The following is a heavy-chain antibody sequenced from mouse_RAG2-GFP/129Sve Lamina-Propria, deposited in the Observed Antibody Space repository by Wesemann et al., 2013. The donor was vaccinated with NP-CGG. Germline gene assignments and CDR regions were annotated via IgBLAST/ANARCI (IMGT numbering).Heavy chain of an antibody. CDR3: ARRGLGQGFDY. V-gene: IGHV1-50*01. D-gene: IGHD4-1*01. CDR2: IDPSDSYT. J-gene: IGHJ2*01. CDR1: GYTFTSYW. Sequence: QVQLQQPGAELVKPGASVKLSCKASGYTFTSYWMQWVKQRPGQGLEWIGEIDPSDSYTNYNQKFKGKATLTVDTSSSTAYMQLSSLTSEDSAVYYCARRGLGQGFDYWGQGTTLTVSS.